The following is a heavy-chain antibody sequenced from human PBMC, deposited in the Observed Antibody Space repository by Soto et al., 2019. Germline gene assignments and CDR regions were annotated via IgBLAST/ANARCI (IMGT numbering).Heavy chain of an antibody. D-gene: IGHD3-10*01. Sequence: ASVKVSCKASGYTFTNYYMHWVRQAPGQGLEWMGWMNPRSGGTTYAQRFQGRVTITAGESASTAYMELRSLRSGDTAVYFCARGHRPSGSPGLDYYFYGMDVWGQGTTVTVSS. CDR3: ARGHRPSGSPGLDYYFYGMDV. CDR2: MNPRSGGT. CDR1: GYTFTNYY. V-gene: IGHV1-2*02. J-gene: IGHJ6*02.